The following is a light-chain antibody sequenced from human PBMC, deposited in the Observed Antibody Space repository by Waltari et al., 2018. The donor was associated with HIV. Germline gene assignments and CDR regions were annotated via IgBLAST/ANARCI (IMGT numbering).Light chain of an antibody. J-gene: IGKJ1*01. V-gene: IGKV1-33*01. CDR2: GAS. Sequence: DIQMTQSPSSLSASVGDRVTITCQASQDISIYLNWYQQKPGKAPKLLIYGASDLETGVPSRFSGSGSGTDFTFTISSLQPADIATYYCQQYDDVPVTFGQGTKVEIK. CDR1: QDISIY. CDR3: QQYDDVPVT.